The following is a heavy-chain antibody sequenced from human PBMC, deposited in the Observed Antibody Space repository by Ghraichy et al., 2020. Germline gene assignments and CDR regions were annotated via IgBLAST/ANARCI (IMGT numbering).Heavy chain of an antibody. J-gene: IGHJ4*02. CDR1: GGSFSGYY. V-gene: IGHV4-34*01. CDR3: ARDGMDY. Sequence: GALSLTCAVYGGSFSGYYWSWIRQPPGKGLEWIGEINHSGSTNYNPSLKSRVTISVDTSKNQFSLKLSSVTAADTAVYYCARDGMDYWGQGTLVTVSS. CDR2: INHSGST.